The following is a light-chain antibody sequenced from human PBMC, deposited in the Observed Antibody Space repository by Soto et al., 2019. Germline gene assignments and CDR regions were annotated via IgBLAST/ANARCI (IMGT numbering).Light chain of an antibody. J-gene: IGLJ1*01. Sequence: QSVLTQPASVSGSPGQSITVSCTGTSSYVGGSDHVNWYQQHPGKAPKLMIFDVSNRPSGVSTRFSGSKSGNAASLTISGLQAEDEADYYCNSYTSSSTYVLGTGTKVTVL. CDR3: NSYTSSSTYV. V-gene: IGLV2-14*03. CDR2: DVS. CDR1: SSYVGGSDH.